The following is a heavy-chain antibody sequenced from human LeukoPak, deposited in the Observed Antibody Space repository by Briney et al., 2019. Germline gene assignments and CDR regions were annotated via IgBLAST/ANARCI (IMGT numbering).Heavy chain of an antibody. D-gene: IGHD4-17*01. Sequence: SETLSLTCTVSGGSISSYYWSWIRQPPGKGLEWIGYIYYSGSTNYNPSLKSQVTISVDTSKNQFSLKLSSVTAADTAVYYCARATHSPMTTVTIGGVWYFDLWGRGTLVTVSS. CDR1: GGSISSYY. V-gene: IGHV4-59*01. CDR2: IYYSGST. CDR3: ARATHSPMTTVTIGGVWYFDL. J-gene: IGHJ2*01.